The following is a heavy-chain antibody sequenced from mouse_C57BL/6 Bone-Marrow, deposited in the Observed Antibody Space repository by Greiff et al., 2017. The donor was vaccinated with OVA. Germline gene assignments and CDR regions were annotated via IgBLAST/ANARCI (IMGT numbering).Heavy chain of an antibody. CDR2: ISSGGSYT. V-gene: IGHV5-6*01. CDR3: ARHESTTVPLDY. D-gene: IGHD1-1*01. Sequence: EVKLQESGGDLVKPGGSLKLSCAASGFTFSSYGMSWVRQTPDKRLEWVATISSGGSYTYYPDSVKGRFTISRDNAKNTLYLQMSSLKSEDTAMYYCARHESTTVPLDYWGQGTTLTVSS. J-gene: IGHJ2*01. CDR1: GFTFSSYG.